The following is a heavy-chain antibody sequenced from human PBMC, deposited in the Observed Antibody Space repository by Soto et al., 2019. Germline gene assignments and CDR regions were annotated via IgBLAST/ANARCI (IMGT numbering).Heavy chain of an antibody. CDR2: ISGSSGRT. J-gene: IGHJ3*02. D-gene: IGHD3-16*01. Sequence: LRLCCVASGFPFSSYAMSWVRQTPGKGLEWVSGISGSSGRTCCADSVKGRFTISRDNSNNTLSLQMHILRVEDTAVYFCAKGGYYSLFDIWGQGTKVTV. CDR3: AKGGYYSLFDI. CDR1: GFPFSSYA. V-gene: IGHV3-23*01.